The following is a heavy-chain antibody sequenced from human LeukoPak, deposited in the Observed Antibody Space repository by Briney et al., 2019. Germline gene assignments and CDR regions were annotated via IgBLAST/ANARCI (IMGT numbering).Heavy chain of an antibody. J-gene: IGHJ6*03. CDR3: ARSPRGSGSYYYYYYYYMDV. Sequence: PSETVSLTCTVSGGSISSYYWSWIRQPPGKGLEWIGYIYYSGSTNYNPSLKSRVTISVDTSKNQFSLKLSSVTAADTAVYYCARSPRGSGSYYYYYYYYMDVWGKGTTVTVSS. V-gene: IGHV4-59*01. CDR2: IYYSGST. CDR1: GGSISSYY. D-gene: IGHD3-10*01.